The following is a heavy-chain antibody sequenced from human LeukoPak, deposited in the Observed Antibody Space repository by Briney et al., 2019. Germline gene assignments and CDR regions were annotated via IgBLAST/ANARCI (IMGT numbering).Heavy chain of an antibody. CDR1: GFTFSSYS. D-gene: IGHD6-6*01. CDR2: ISSSSSTI. Sequence: GGSLRLSCAASGFTFSSYSMNWVRQAPGKGLEWVSYISSSSSTIYYADSVKGRFTISRDNAKNSLYLQMNSLRAEDTAVYYCARARRLYSSSSAFDYWGQGTLVTVSS. V-gene: IGHV3-48*01. CDR3: ARARRLYSSSSAFDY. J-gene: IGHJ4*02.